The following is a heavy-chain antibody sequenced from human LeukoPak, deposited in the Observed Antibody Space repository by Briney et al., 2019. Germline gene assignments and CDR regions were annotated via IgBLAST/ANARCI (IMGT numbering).Heavy chain of an antibody. V-gene: IGHV3-23*01. Sequence: PGGSLRLSCAASGFTFSSYATSWVRQAPGKGLEWVSAISSSGGSTYYADSVKGRFTISRDNAKNSLYLQMNTLRADDTAVYYCARDGFGTGSNWGQGTPVTVSS. CDR1: GFTFSSYA. CDR3: ARDGFGTGSN. CDR2: ISSSGGST. D-gene: IGHD3-16*01. J-gene: IGHJ4*02.